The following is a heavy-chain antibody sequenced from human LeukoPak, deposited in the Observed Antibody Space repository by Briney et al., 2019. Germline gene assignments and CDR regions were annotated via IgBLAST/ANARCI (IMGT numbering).Heavy chain of an antibody. CDR1: GGTFNSFA. V-gene: IGHV1-69*04. D-gene: IGHD3-22*01. J-gene: IGHJ1*01. Sequence: SVEVSCKASGGTFNSFAISWVRQAPGQGLEWVGRIIPLLGTPDYAQKFQGRVTITSDKYTGTAYIELSSLRSEDTAMYYCARMKYFDSTGYSHAEYFQHWGQGTLVIVSS. CDR3: ARMKYFDSTGYSHAEYFQH. CDR2: IIPLLGTP.